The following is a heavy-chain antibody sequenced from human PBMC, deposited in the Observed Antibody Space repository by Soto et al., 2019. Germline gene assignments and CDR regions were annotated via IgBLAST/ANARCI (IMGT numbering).Heavy chain of an antibody. V-gene: IGHV5-51*01. Sequence: GESLKISCKGSGYSFTSYWIGWVRQMPGKGLEWMGIIHPGDSDAKHSPSFQGQVTISADKSISTAFLQWSSLKASDTAMYYCARLEKYCSSSSCYDYWGQGTLVTVSS. CDR3: ARLEKYCSSSSCYDY. D-gene: IGHD2-2*01. CDR1: GYSFTSYW. CDR2: IHPGDSDA. J-gene: IGHJ4*02.